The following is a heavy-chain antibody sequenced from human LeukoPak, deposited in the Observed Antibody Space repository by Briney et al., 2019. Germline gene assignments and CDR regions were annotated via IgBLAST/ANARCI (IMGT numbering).Heavy chain of an antibody. CDR2: INHSGST. J-gene: IGHJ6*02. CDR3: ARLSTRTLYYYHGMDI. V-gene: IGHV4-34*01. CDR1: GGSSSGYY. D-gene: IGHD2-2*01. Sequence: SETLSLTCAVYGGSSSGYYWSWIRQPPGKGLEWIGEINHSGSTNYNPSLKSRVTISVDTSKNQFSLKLSSVTAADTAVYYCARLSTRTLYYYHGMDIWGQGTTVTVSS.